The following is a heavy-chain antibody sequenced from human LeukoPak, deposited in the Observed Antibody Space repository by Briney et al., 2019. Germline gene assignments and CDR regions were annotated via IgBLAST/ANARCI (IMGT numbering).Heavy chain of an antibody. Sequence: PSETLSLTCSVSGGSISSYYWSWIRQPPGKGLEWIGYIYYSGTTNYNPSLKSRVSISVDTSKNHFSLKLSSVTAADTAVYYCARAMIAARRYYYGMDVWGQGTTVTVSS. CDR3: ARAMIAARRYYYGMDV. J-gene: IGHJ6*02. D-gene: IGHD3-22*01. CDR2: IYYSGTT. CDR1: GGSISSYY. V-gene: IGHV4-59*12.